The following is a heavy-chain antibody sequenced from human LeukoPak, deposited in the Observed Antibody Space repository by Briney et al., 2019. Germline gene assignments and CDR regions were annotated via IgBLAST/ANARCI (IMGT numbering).Heavy chain of an antibody. CDR2: ISGSGHNT. CDR3: AKWREGTMVYFDY. J-gene: IGHJ4*02. D-gene: IGHD3-10*01. CDR1: GFTFSSYA. V-gene: IGHV3-23*01. Sequence: PGESLRLSCAASGFTFSSYAMTWVRQAPGKGLEWVSAISGSGHNTYYADSVKGRFTISRDSAKNTVYLQMNSLRAEDTALYYCAKWREGTMVYFDYWGQGTLVTVSS.